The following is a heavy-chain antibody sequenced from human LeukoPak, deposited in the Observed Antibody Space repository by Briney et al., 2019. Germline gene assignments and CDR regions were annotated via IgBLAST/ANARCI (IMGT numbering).Heavy chain of an antibody. CDR1: GFTFSSYE. CDR2: ISSSGSTI. Sequence: GGSLRLSCAASGFTFSSYEMNWVRQAPGKGLEWVSYISSSGSTIYYADSVKGRFTISRDNAKNSLYLQMNSLRAEDTAVYYCARNPRTQLRFLEWFSNWFDPWGQGTLVTVSS. CDR3: ARNPRTQLRFLEWFSNWFDP. V-gene: IGHV3-48*03. D-gene: IGHD3-3*01. J-gene: IGHJ5*02.